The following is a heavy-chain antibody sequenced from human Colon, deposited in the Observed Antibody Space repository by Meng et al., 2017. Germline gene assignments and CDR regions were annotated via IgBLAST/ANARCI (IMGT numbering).Heavy chain of an antibody. CDR3: ARSYYDSWSGSLVGFDY. Sequence: HVQLVQSGAEVKKPGASVKVSCKASGYTFTSYAMNWVRQAPGQGLEWMGWISTNTGNPTYAQGFTGRFVFSLDTSVNTAYLQISSLKAEDTAVYYCARSYYDSWSGSLVGFDYWGQGTLVTVSS. CDR1: GYTFTSYA. J-gene: IGHJ4*02. CDR2: ISTNTGNP. V-gene: IGHV7-4-1*02. D-gene: IGHD3-3*01.